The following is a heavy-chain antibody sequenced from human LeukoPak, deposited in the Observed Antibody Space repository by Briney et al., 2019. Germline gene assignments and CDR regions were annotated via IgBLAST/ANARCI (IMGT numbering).Heavy chain of an antibody. D-gene: IGHD2-15*01. Sequence: GGSLRLSCAASGFTFSSYSMNWGRQAAGKGLQWVSSMSTSSSNIYYADSVKGRFTISRDNAKNSLYLQMNSLRAEDTAVYYCARGQYCSGATCYVNDAFDIWGQGTMVTVSS. CDR2: MSTSSSNI. CDR3: ARGQYCSGATCYVNDAFDI. J-gene: IGHJ3*02. CDR1: GFTFSSYS. V-gene: IGHV3-21*01.